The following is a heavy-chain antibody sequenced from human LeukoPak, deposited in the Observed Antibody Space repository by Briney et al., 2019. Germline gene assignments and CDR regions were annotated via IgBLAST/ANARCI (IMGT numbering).Heavy chain of an antibody. V-gene: IGHV3-30*18. CDR2: ISYDGSNK. D-gene: IGHD3-10*01. J-gene: IGHJ4*02. CDR1: GFTFSSYG. CDR3: PKDHSYYGSGIYFMHYFDY. Sequence: GGSLRLSCAASGFTFSSYGMHWVRQAPGKGLEWVAVISYDGSNKYYADSVKGRFTISRENSKNTLHLQMNSLRTEYTAVYYCPKDHSYYGSGIYFMHYFDYWGQGTLVTVSS.